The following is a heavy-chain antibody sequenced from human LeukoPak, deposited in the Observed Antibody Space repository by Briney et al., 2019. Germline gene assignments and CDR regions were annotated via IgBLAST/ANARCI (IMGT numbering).Heavy chain of an antibody. V-gene: IGHV3-30*02. CDR3: AKDITKSGSYDFDY. Sequence: GGSLRLSCAASGFTFSFYGMHWVRQAPGKGLEWVSFIRNVGSNQFYADSVKGRFTISRDNSKTTVYLQMNSLRPEDTALYHCAKDITKSGSYDFDYWGQGILVTVSS. D-gene: IGHD1-26*01. J-gene: IGHJ4*02. CDR2: IRNVGSNQ. CDR1: GFTFSFYG.